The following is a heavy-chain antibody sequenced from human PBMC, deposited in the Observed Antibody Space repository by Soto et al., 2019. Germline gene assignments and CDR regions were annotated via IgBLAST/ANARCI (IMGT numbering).Heavy chain of an antibody. CDR3: AKRRGAGGHFDY. J-gene: IGHJ4*02. D-gene: IGHD2-15*01. Sequence: DVQLLESGGGLVQPEGSLRLSCAASGFTFSSYAMGWVRQGPGKGLEWVAVVSIGGSTHYADSVRGRFTISRDNSKNTLSLQMHSLPAEDTAVYFCAKRRGAGGHFDYWGQGALVTVSS. CDR1: GFTFSSYA. V-gene: IGHV3-23*01. CDR2: VSIGGST.